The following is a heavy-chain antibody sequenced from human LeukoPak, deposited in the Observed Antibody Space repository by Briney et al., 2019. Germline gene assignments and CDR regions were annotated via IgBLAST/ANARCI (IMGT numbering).Heavy chain of an antibody. V-gene: IGHV3-30*03. CDR2: ISDDGRNI. Sequence: PGGSLRLSCAASGFTFSSYWMSWVRQAPGKGLEWVALISDDGRNIYYADSVKGRFTISRDNAKNSLYLQMNSLRAEDTAVYYCARDGRGASIAARDVFDIWGQGKMVTVSS. D-gene: IGHD6-6*01. CDR1: GFTFSSYW. J-gene: IGHJ3*02. CDR3: ARDGRGASIAARDVFDI.